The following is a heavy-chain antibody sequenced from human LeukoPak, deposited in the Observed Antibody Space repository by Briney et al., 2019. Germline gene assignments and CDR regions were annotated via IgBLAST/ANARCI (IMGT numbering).Heavy chain of an antibody. CDR3: ARGGWLNWFDP. V-gene: IGHV4-34*01. D-gene: IGHD6-19*01. J-gene: IGHJ5*02. CDR2: INHSGST. CDR1: GGSFSGYY. Sequence: PSETLSLTCAVYGGSFSGYYWSWIRQPPGKGLEWIGEINHSGSTNYNPSLKSRVTISVDTSKNQFSLELSSVTAADTAVYYCARGGWLNWFDPWGQGTLVTVSS.